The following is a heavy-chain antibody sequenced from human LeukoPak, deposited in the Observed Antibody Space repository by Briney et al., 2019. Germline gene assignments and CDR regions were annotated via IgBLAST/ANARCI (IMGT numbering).Heavy chain of an antibody. Sequence: SETLSLTCTVSGDSISSSSYYWGWIRQPPVEGREWIGCIYYSGTTYYNPSLKSRVTISVDTSKNQLSLKLSSVTAADTAVYYCVRLPLVRNEFRGDYWGQGTLVTVSS. CDR2: IYYSGTT. J-gene: IGHJ4*02. CDR3: VRLPLVRNEFRGDY. CDR1: GDSISSSSYY. V-gene: IGHV4-39*01. D-gene: IGHD1-1*01.